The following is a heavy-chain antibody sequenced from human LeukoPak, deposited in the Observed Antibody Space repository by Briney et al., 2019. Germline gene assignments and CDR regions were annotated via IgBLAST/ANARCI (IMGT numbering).Heavy chain of an antibody. J-gene: IGHJ4*02. CDR2: IHHSGST. D-gene: IGHD6-6*01. CDR3: ARGLGYSSSDY. V-gene: IGHV4-31*03. CDR1: GGSISSGNYY. Sequence: SETLSLTCTVSGGSISSGNYYWSWIRQHPGKGLEWIGYIHHSGSTYYNPSLKSRVIISVDTSKNQFSLKLSSVTAADTAVYYCARGLGYSSSDYWGQGTLVTVSS.